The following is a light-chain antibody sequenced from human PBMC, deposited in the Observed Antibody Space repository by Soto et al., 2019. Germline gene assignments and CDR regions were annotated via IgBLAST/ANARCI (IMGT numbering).Light chain of an antibody. CDR1: SSNIGGNS. Sequence: VLTQPPSVSAAPGQKVTISCSGSSSNIGGNSVSWYQQLPGTAPKLLIYDDDKRPSGIPDRFSGSKSGTSATLGITGFRTGDEADYYCGSWDTSLSAYVFGTGTKGTVL. J-gene: IGLJ1*01. V-gene: IGLV1-51*01. CDR3: GSWDTSLSAYV. CDR2: DDD.